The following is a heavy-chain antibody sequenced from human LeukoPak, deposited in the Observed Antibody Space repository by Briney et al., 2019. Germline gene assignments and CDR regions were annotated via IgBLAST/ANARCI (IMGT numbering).Heavy chain of an antibody. Sequence: GASVKVSCKASGGTFSSYAISWVRQAPGQGLEWMGRIIPILGIANYAQKFQGRVTITADKSTSTAYMELSSLRSEDTAVYYCARVPHDSSGYYYVPPFDIWGQGTMVTVSS. CDR1: GGTFSSYA. CDR3: ARVPHDSSGYYYVPPFDI. V-gene: IGHV1-69*04. CDR2: IIPILGIA. J-gene: IGHJ3*02. D-gene: IGHD3-22*01.